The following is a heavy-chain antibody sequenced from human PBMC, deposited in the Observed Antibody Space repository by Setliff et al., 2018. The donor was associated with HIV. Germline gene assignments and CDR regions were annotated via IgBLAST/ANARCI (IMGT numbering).Heavy chain of an antibody. Sequence: GASVKVSCKASGSNFTDYDINWVRQATGQGLEWMGWMNPNNGNTGYAEKFQGRVTMTRDTSISTAYMELSSLRSDDTAVYYCARGTAPRPASVLEFLEWLFPNWFDPWGQGTLVTVSS. CDR1: GSNFTDYD. D-gene: IGHD3-3*02. V-gene: IGHV1-8*02. CDR3: ARGTAPRPASVLEFLEWLFPNWFDP. CDR2: MNPNNGNT. J-gene: IGHJ5*02.